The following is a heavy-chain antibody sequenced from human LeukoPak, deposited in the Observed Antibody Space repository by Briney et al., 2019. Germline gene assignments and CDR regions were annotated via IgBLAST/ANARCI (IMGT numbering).Heavy chain of an antibody. Sequence: SETLSLTCTVSGGSISSYYWSWIRQPPGKGLEWIGYTYYSGSTNYNPSLKSRVTISVDTSKNQFSLKLSSVTAADTAVYYCARSMVAAGNWFDPWGQGTLVTVSS. CDR1: GGSISSYY. CDR2: TYYSGST. D-gene: IGHD6-13*01. V-gene: IGHV4-59*01. J-gene: IGHJ5*02. CDR3: ARSMVAAGNWFDP.